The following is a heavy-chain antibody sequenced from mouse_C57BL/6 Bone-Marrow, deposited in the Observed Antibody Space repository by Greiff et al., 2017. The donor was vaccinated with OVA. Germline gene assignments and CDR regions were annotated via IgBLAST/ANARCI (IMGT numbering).Heavy chain of an antibody. CDR3: TPYYGSSPYFDY. V-gene: IGHV14-4*01. J-gene: IGHJ2*01. Sequence: EVQLQQSGAELVRPGASVKLSCTASGFNIKDDYMHWVKQRPEQGLEWIGWIDPENGDTEYASKFQGKATITADTSSNTAYLQLSSLTSEDTAVYYCTPYYGSSPYFDYWGQGTTLTVSS. CDR1: GFNIKDDY. CDR2: IDPENGDT. D-gene: IGHD1-1*01.